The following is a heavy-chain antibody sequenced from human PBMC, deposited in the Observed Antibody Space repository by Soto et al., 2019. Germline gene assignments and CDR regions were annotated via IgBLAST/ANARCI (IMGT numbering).Heavy chain of an antibody. CDR3: ARNYCGLSY. CDR2: MSPSSGYT. V-gene: IGHV1-8*01. Sequence: QVQLVQSGAEVKQPGASVKVSCKASGYTFTSSDIIWVRQAPGQGLEWMGWMSPSSGYTGCLQKYQGRVTMTRDTSRGTVYMELSSLIFEDTAVYYCARNYCGLSYWGQGTLVTISS. D-gene: IGHD1-7*01. CDR1: GYTFTSSD. J-gene: IGHJ4*02.